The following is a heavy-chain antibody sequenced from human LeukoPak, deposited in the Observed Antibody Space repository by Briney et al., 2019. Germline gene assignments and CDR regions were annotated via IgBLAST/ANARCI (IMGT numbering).Heavy chain of an antibody. Sequence: GGSLRLSCAASGFTFSSYAMSWVRQAPGKGLEWVSAISGSGGSTYYADSVKGRFTISRDDSKNTLYLQMNSLRAEDTAVYYCAKPTYYYDSSGQNWFDPWGQGTLVTVSS. V-gene: IGHV3-23*01. CDR2: ISGSGGST. D-gene: IGHD3-22*01. J-gene: IGHJ5*02. CDR3: AKPTYYYDSSGQNWFDP. CDR1: GFTFSSYA.